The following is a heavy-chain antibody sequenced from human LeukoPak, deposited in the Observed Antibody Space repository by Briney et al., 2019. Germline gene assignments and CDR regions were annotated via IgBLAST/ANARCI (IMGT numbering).Heavy chain of an antibody. CDR2: IIPIFCTA. Sequence: SVNVSCKASGGTFSSYAISWVRQAPGQGLDWMGGIIPIFCTANYAQKFQGRVTITTDESTSTAYMELSSLRSEDTAVYYCARERLGITGTIYYYMDVWGKGTTVTVSS. D-gene: IGHD1-7*01. V-gene: IGHV1-69*05. J-gene: IGHJ6*03. CDR3: ARERLGITGTIYYYMDV. CDR1: GGTFSSYA.